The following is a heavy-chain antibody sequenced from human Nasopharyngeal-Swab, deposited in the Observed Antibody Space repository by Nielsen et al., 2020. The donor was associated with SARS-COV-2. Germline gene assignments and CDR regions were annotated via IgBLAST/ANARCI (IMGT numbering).Heavy chain of an antibody. V-gene: IGHV3-23*01. CDR2: ISGSGGST. J-gene: IGHJ3*02. Sequence: VRQAPGKGLEWVSAISGSGGSTYYADSVEGRFTISRDNSKNTLYLQMNSLRAEDTAVYYCARSRGRDGYNYAFDIWGQGTMVTVSS. D-gene: IGHD5-24*01. CDR3: ARSRGRDGYNYAFDI.